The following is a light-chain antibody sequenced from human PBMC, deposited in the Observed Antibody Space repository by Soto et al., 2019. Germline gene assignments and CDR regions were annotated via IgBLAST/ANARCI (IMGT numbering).Light chain of an antibody. CDR1: QSVSSN. V-gene: IGKV3-11*01. CDR3: QQRSDWPLT. Sequence: EIAVTQSPTTLSASPGERATLSCRASQSVSSNLAWYQQKPGQAPRVLIYGASTRATGIPARFSGRGSGTDFTLTISSLEPEDFAVYYCQQRSDWPLTFGRGTRVDIK. J-gene: IGKJ4*01. CDR2: GAS.